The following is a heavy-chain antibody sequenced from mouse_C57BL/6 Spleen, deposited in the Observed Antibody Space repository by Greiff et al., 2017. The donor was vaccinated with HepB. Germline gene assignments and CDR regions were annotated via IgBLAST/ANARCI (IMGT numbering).Heavy chain of an antibody. D-gene: IGHD1-1*01. Sequence: VQLVESGAELVKPGASVKISCKASGYAFSSYWMNWVKQRPGKGLEWIGQIYPGDGDTNYNGKFKGKATLTADKSSSTAYMQLSSLTSEDSAVYFCAREGTTEFAYWGQGTLVTVSA. CDR2: IYPGDGDT. CDR3: AREGTTEFAY. CDR1: GYAFSSYW. J-gene: IGHJ3*01. V-gene: IGHV1-80*01.